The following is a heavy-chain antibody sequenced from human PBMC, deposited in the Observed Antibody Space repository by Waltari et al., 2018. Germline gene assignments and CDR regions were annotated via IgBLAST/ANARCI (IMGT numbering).Heavy chain of an antibody. D-gene: IGHD3-10*01. CDR3: ARLVWFGAWIDN. CDR2: IHSSGTT. CDR1: GASLKTDTSY. V-gene: IGHV4-39*01. Sequence: QVQLQESGPGMLRPSETLSLTCTVSGASLKTDTSYWGWIRQSPGKVLECLGTIHSSGTTYVPASLEPRVTISVDTFNNRFSLNLRSATAADTAVYFCARLVWFGAWIDNWGQGSLVTVSS. J-gene: IGHJ4*02.